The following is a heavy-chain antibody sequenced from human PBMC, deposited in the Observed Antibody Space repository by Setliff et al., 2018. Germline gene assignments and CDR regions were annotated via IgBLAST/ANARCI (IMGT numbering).Heavy chain of an antibody. CDR3: ARSGRGYYDSSGQFDY. V-gene: IGHV4-4*07. D-gene: IGHD3-22*01. CDR1: GGSISSYY. J-gene: IGHJ4*02. CDR2: IYIGGSA. Sequence: SETLSLTCTVSGGSISSYYWSWIRQPAGKGLEWIGHIYIGGSANYNPSLKSRVTMSIDTSKNQFSLKLSSVTAADTAVYYCARSGRGYYDSSGQFDYWGQGTLVTVSS.